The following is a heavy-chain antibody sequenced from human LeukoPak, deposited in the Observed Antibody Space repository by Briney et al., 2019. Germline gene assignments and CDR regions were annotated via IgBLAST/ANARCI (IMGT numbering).Heavy chain of an antibody. D-gene: IGHD4-11*01. CDR2: IYHSGST. J-gene: IGHJ6*03. CDR1: GYSISSGYY. Sequence: SETLSLTCTVSGYSISSGYYWGWIRQPPGKGLEWIGSIYHSGSTYYNPSLKSRVTISVDTSKNQFSLKLSSVTAADTAVYFCARGRVSSSTWYSTYYYFFYMDFWGKGTTVTVSS. V-gene: IGHV4-38-2*02. CDR3: ARGRVSSSTWYSTYYYFFYMDF.